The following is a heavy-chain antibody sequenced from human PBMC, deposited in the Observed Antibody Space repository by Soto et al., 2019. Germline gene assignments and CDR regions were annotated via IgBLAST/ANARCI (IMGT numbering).Heavy chain of an antibody. J-gene: IGHJ4*02. V-gene: IGHV3-23*01. D-gene: IGHD6-13*01. CDR1: GFTFSSYA. Sequence: GGSLRLSCAASGFTFSSYAMTWVRQAPGKELEWVSAISGSGGSTYYADSVKGRFTISRDNSKNTLYLQMNSLRAEDTAVYYCAHSSSWYAFDYWGQGTLVTVSS. CDR2: ISGSGGST. CDR3: AHSSSWYAFDY.